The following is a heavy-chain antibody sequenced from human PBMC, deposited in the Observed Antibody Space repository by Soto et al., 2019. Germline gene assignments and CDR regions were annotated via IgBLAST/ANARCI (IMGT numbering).Heavy chain of an antibody. CDR3: TTEGIFTDYYGSGSYPY. CDR2: IKSKTDGGTT. V-gene: IGHV3-15*01. D-gene: IGHD3-10*01. CDR1: GFTFSNAW. Sequence: PGGSLRLSCAASGFTFSNAWMSWVRQAPGKGLEWVARIKSKTDGGTTDYAAPVKGRFTISRDDSKNTLYLQMNSLKTEDTAVYYCTTEGIFTDYYGSGSYPYWGQGTLVTVSS. J-gene: IGHJ4*02.